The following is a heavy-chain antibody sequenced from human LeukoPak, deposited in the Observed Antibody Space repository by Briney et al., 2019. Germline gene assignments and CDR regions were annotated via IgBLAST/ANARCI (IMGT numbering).Heavy chain of an antibody. CDR3: ANRQYYFDY. CDR2: ISGSGGST. V-gene: IGHV3-23*01. CDR1: GFTFCRFA. Sequence: PGGTLSLSCAASGFTFCRFAMSWVPQAPGKGLDWVSAISGSGGSTYYADSVKGRFTISRDNSKNTLYLQMNSLRAEDTAVYYCANRQYYFDYWGQGTLVTVSS. J-gene: IGHJ4*02. D-gene: IGHD4-11*01.